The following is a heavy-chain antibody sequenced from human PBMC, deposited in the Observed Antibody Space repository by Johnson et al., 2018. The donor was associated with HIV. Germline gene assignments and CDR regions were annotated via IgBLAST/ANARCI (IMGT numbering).Heavy chain of an antibody. CDR3: ARASGITMIVVGYAFDI. V-gene: IGHV3-30*04. CDR2: LSYAGSNK. D-gene: IGHD3-22*01. CDR1: GFTFSSYA. J-gene: IGHJ3*02. Sequence: QVQLVESGGAVVQPGRSLRLSCAASGFTFSSYAMHWVRQAPGKGLEGVAVLSYAGSNKSYADSVKGRFTISRDNSKKTLDLQMNRLRAEDTAVYYCARASGITMIVVGYAFDIWGQGTMVTVSS.